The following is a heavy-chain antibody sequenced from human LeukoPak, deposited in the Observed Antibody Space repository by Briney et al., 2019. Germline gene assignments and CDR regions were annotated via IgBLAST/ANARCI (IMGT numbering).Heavy chain of an antibody. V-gene: IGHV1-8*01. J-gene: IGHJ5*02. D-gene: IGHD5-18*01. CDR2: MNPNRGNT. CDR1: GYTFTSYD. CDR3: ARLRMVTNWFDP. Sequence: GATLKLSCKASGYTFTSYDINWVRQATGQGLEWMGWMNPNRGNTGYAQKFQGRVTMTRNTSISTAYMELSSLRSEDTAVYYCARLRMVTNWFDPWGQGTLVTVSS.